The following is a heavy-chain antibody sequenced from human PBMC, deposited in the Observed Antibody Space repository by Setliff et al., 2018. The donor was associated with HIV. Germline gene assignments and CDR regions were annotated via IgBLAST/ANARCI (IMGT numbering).Heavy chain of an antibody. J-gene: IGHJ3*02. Sequence: SETLSLTCTVSGGSFTSRSYYWGWIRQPPGKGLEWIGSSFYSGITYYNPSLKSRVTISVDTSKNQFSLELTSVTAADTAVFYCVRVSSSGYYGEGAFDIWGQGTVVTVSS. D-gene: IGHD3-22*01. CDR1: GGSFTSRSYY. CDR2: SFYSGIT. V-gene: IGHV4-39*07. CDR3: VRVSSSGYYGEGAFDI.